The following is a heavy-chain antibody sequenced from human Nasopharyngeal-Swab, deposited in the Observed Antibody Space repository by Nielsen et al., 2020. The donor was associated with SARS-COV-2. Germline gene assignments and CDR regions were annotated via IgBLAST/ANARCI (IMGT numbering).Heavy chain of an antibody. J-gene: IGHJ5*02. Sequence: ASVKVSCKASGYTFTSYDINWVRQATGQGLEWMEWMNPNSGSTSYAQKFQGRVTMTRDTSTSTVYMELSSLRSEDTAVYYCARGAVAGTPTVFDPWGQGTLVTVSS. V-gene: IGHV1-8*01. CDR3: ARGAVAGTPTVFDP. CDR1: GYTFTSYD. D-gene: IGHD6-19*01. CDR2: MNPNSGST.